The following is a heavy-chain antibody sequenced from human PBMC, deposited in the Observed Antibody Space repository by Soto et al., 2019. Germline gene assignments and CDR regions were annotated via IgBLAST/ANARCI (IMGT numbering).Heavy chain of an antibody. J-gene: IGHJ6*02. CDR1: GCSISSADYY. CDR2: IYYSGST. D-gene: IGHD5-12*01. Sequence: PSETLSLPCPVSGCSISSADYYWSWVRQPPGKGLEWIGYIYYSGSTFFNPSLKSRVTIPKDTSRNQFSLRLNSVTAADTAVYYCARAIVVTIGGMDVWGQGTTVTVSS. V-gene: IGHV4-30-4*01. CDR3: ARAIVVTIGGMDV.